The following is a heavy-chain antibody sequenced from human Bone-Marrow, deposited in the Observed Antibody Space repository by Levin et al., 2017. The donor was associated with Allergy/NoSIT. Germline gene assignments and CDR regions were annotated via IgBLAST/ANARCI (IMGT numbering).Heavy chain of an antibody. CDR2: ISYDGSNK. D-gene: IGHD3-16*01. J-gene: IGHJ4*02. Sequence: LSLTCAASGFTFSSYGMHWVRQAPGKGLEWVAVISYDGSNKYYADSVKGRFTISRDNSKNTLYLQMNSLSAEDTAVYYCAKGDSTALDYWGQGTLVTVSS. CDR3: AKGDSTALDY. V-gene: IGHV3-30*18. CDR1: GFTFSSYG.